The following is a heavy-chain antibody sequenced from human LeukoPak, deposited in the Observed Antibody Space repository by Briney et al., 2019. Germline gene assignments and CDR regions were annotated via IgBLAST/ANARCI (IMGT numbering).Heavy chain of an antibody. CDR1: GGTFSSYA. CDR2: IIPIFGTA. Sequence: SVKVSCKASGGTFSSYAISWVRQAPGQGLEWMGGIIPIFGTANYAQKFQGRVTITADESTSTAYMELSSLRSEDTAVYYCARDRTMVREGPHLGYYYMDVWGKGTTVTISS. CDR3: ARDRTMVREGPHLGYYYMDV. J-gene: IGHJ6*03. V-gene: IGHV1-69*13. D-gene: IGHD3-10*01.